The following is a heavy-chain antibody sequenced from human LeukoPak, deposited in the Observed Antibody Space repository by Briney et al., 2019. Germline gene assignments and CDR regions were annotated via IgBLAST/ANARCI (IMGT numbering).Heavy chain of an antibody. V-gene: IGHV3-48*03. CDR3: ARDGPTAGGIVGATTFAFDI. CDR2: ISTSGSNI. CDR1: GFTFSSYE. J-gene: IGHJ3*02. D-gene: IGHD1-26*01. Sequence: GGSLRLSCAASGFTFSSYEMNWVRQAPGKGLEWLSYISTSGSNIYYADSVKGRFTISRDNAKNSLYLQMNSLRAEDTAVYYCARDGPTAGGIVGATTFAFDIWGQGTMVTVSS.